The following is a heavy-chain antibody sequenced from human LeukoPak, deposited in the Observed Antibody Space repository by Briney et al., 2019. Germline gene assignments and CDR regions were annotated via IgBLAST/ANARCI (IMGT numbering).Heavy chain of an antibody. CDR1: GFTFSSYE. V-gene: IGHV3-48*03. D-gene: IGHD3-10*01. CDR2: ISSSGSTI. Sequence: GGSLRLSCAASGFTFSSYEMNWVRQAPGKGLEWVSYISSSGSTIYYADSVKGRFTISRDNAKNSLYLQMNSLRAEDTAVYYCARAGEITVVRGVISVYYYFDYWGQGTLVTVSS. CDR3: ARAGEITVVRGVISVYYYFDY. J-gene: IGHJ4*02.